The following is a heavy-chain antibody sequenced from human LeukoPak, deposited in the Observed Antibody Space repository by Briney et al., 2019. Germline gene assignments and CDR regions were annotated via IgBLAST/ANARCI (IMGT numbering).Heavy chain of an antibody. Sequence: SENLSLNCTVSGGSVSSGSYYWSWIRQPPGKGLEWIGYIYYSGSTNYNPSLKSRVTISVDTSKNQFSLKLSSVTAADTAVYYCARYAAGPFDYWGQGTLVTVSS. CDR2: IYYSGST. CDR1: GGSVSSGSYY. J-gene: IGHJ4*02. CDR3: ARYAAGPFDY. V-gene: IGHV4-61*01. D-gene: IGHD6-13*01.